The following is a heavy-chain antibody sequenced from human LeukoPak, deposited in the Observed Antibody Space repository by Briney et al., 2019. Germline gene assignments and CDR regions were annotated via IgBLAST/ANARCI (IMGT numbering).Heavy chain of an antibody. D-gene: IGHD3-22*01. CDR3: ATPEHYYDSSPSGY. J-gene: IGHJ4*02. CDR2: ISYDGSNK. CDR1: GFTFSSYG. Sequence: PGGSLRLSCAASGFTFSSYGMHWVRQAPGKGLEWVAVISYDGSNKYYADSVKGRFTISRDNSKNTLYLQMNSLRAEDTAVYYCATPEHYYDSSPSGYWGQGTLVTVSS. V-gene: IGHV3-30*03.